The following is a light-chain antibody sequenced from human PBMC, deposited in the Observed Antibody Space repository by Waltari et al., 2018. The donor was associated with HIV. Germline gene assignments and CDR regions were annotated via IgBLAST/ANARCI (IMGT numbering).Light chain of an antibody. V-gene: IGKV3-15*01. CDR2: GAS. Sequence: EIVMTQSPATLSVSPGEGATLSCRASQSVSSNLAWYPQKPGQAPRFLIYGASTGDTGIPARFSGSGSGTEFTLTISSLQSEDFAVYYCQQYNNWPALTFGGGTKVEIK. CDR1: QSVSSN. CDR3: QQYNNWPALT. J-gene: IGKJ4*01.